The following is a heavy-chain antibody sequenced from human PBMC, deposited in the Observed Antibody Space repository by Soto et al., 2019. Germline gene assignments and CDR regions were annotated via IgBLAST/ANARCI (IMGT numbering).Heavy chain of an antibody. CDR3: ARDPPGIAASGAGG. D-gene: IGHD6-13*01. J-gene: IGHJ4*02. V-gene: IGHV3-53*01. Sequence: GGSLRLSCAASGFTVSNNYMRWVRQAPGKGLEWVSLIYSGGNTHYADSVKGRFTISRDNSKNALFLQMNSLRVEDTAVYYCARDPPGIAASGAGGWGQGTLVTVSS. CDR1: GFTVSNNY. CDR2: IYSGGNT.